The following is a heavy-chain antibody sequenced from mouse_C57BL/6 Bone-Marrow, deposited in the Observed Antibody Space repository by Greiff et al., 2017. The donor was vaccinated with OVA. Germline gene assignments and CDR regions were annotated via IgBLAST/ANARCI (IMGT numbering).Heavy chain of an antibody. J-gene: IGHJ4*01. CDR1: GYTFTSYW. V-gene: IGHV1-72*01. Sequence: QVQLQQPGAELVKPGASVKLSCKASGYTFTSYWMHWVKQRPGRGLGWIGRIDPNSGGTKYNEKFKSKATLTVDKPSSTAYMQLSSLTSEDSAVYYCARSVCYYAMDYWGQGTSVTVSS. CDR3: ARSVCYYAMDY. CDR2: IDPNSGGT.